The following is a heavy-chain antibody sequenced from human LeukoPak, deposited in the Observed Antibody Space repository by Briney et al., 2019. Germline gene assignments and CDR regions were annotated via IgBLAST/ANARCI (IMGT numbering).Heavy chain of an antibody. CDR3: ARDGGYNYAFDAFDI. CDR2: ISGSSSTI. J-gene: IGHJ3*02. V-gene: IGHV3-48*04. D-gene: IGHD5-18*01. CDR1: GFTFSTYS. Sequence: GGSLRLSCAASGFTFSTYSMNWVRQAPGKGLEWVSHISGSSSTIYYADSVKGRFTISRDNAKNSLYLQMNSLRAEDTAVYYCARDGGYNYAFDAFDIWGQGTMVTVSS.